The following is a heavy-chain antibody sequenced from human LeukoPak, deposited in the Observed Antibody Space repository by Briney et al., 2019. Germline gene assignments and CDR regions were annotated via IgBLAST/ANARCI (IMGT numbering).Heavy chain of an antibody. CDR2: IYHSGST. D-gene: IGHD1-26*01. Sequence: SETLSLTCTVSGYSISSGYYWGWIRQPPGKGLEWIGSIYHSGSTYYNPSLKSRVTISVDTSKNQFSLKLSSVTAADTAVHYCARGIVGATITYFDYWGQGTLVTVSS. CDR1: GYSISSGYY. CDR3: ARGIVGATITYFDY. V-gene: IGHV4-38-2*02. J-gene: IGHJ4*02.